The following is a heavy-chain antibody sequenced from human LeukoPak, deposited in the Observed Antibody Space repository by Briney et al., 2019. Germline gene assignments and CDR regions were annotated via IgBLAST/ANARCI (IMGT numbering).Heavy chain of an antibody. CDR3: ARDVYTGYDYIWGSLAF. CDR2: IYTSGST. CDR1: GGSISSYY. J-gene: IGHJ4*02. D-gene: IGHD3-16*01. V-gene: IGHV4-4*07. Sequence: PSETLSLTCTVSGGSISSYYWSWIRQPAGKGLEWIGRIYTSGSTNYNPSLKSRVTISVDKSKNQFSLKLSSVTAADTAVYYCARDVYTGYDYIWGSLAFWGQGTLVTVSS.